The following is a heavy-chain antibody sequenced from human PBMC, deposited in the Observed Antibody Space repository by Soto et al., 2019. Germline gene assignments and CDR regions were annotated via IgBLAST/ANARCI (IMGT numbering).Heavy chain of an antibody. CDR1: GGSISSSSYY. V-gene: IGHV4-39*07. CDR3: ASHDYGGNSLRWGY. J-gene: IGHJ4*02. CDR2: INHSGST. Sequence: SETLSLTCTVSGGSISSSSYYWSWIRQPPGKGLEWIGEINHSGSTNYNPSLKSRVTISGDTSKNQFSLKLSSVTAADTAVYYCASHDYGGNSLRWGYWGQGTLVTVSS. D-gene: IGHD4-17*01.